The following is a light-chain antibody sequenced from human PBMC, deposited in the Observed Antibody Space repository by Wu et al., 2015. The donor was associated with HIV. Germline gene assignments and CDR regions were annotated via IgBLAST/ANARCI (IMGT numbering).Light chain of an antibody. CDR3: QQYNNWPSWT. CDR1: QSVSNNY. V-gene: IGKV3-20*01. J-gene: IGKJ1*01. CDR2: DAS. Sequence: EIVLTQSPGTLSLSPGEGATLSCRASQSVSNNYLAWYQQKPGQAPRLLIYDASNRANGIPQRFSGSGSGTDFTLTISSMQSEDFAAYYCQQYNNWPSWTFGQGTKVEIK.